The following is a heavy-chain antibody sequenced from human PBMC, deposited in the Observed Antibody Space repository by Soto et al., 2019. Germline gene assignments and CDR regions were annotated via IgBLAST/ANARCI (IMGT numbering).Heavy chain of an antibody. J-gene: IGHJ4*02. Sequence: SETLSLTCTVSGASINSGGYYWSWIRQLPGKGLEWIGYIYFSGSTYYNPSLESRVTISLDTSQNQYSLKLSSVTAADTAVYCCASGNAWEVLLGYWGQGTLVTVSS. CDR1: GASINSGGYY. CDR3: ASGNAWEVLLGY. CDR2: IYFSGST. V-gene: IGHV4-31*03. D-gene: IGHD1-26*01.